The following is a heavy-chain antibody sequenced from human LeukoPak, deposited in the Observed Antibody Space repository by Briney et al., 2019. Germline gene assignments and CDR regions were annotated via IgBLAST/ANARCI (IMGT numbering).Heavy chain of an antibody. D-gene: IGHD3-10*01. V-gene: IGHV3-64*01. Sequence: AGGSLRLSCAASGFTFSSYAMHWVRQAPGKGLEYVSAISSNGGSTYYANSVKGRFTISRDNSKNTLYLQMGSLRAEDMAVYYCARVLNPVYGSGRGVYYYYMDVWGKGTTVTISS. CDR3: ARVLNPVYGSGRGVYYYYMDV. CDR1: GFTFSSYA. J-gene: IGHJ6*03. CDR2: ISSNGGST.